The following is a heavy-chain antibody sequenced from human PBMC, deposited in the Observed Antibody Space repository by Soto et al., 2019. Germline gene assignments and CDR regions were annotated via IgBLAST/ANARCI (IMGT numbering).Heavy chain of an antibody. CDR1: GYTFTGYG. Sequence: QVQLVQSGTEVKRPGASVKVSCKASGYTFTGYGISWVRQAPGQGLEWMGRINAYNDNTDYAQKFQGRVTLTTDTSASTAYMELRSLRSADAAVYYCAGRIGSPDGYFDFWGQGTLVTVSS. CDR2: INAYNDNT. J-gene: IGHJ4*02. V-gene: IGHV1-18*01. CDR3: AGRIGSPDGYFDF.